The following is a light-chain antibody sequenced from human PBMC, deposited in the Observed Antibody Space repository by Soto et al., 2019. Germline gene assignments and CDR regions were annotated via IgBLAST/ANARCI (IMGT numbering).Light chain of an antibody. J-gene: IGKJ1*01. CDR3: QQYDVWPWT. CDR1: ESVGSK. V-gene: IGKV3-15*01. CDR2: NTS. Sequence: EVVMTQSPATLSVSPGERPTLSCRASESVGSKLAWYQKKPGQAPRLLIFNTSTRATGIPARFSGSGSGTDFTLTISSLQSEDFAVYYCQQYDVWPWTFGQGTRLEIK.